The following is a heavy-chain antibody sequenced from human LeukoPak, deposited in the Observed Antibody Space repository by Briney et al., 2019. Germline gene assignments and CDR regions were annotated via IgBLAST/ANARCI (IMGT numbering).Heavy chain of an antibody. CDR2: ISAYNGNT. CDR1: GYTFTSYG. D-gene: IGHD3-3*01. V-gene: IGHV1-18*01. J-gene: IGHJ6*02. Sequence: ASVKVSCKASGYTFTSYGISWVRQAPGQGLERMGWISAYNGNTNYAQKLQGRVTMTTDTSTSTAYMELRSLRSDDTAVYYCAREHYDFWSGLHLYYYYGMDVWGQGTTVTVSS. CDR3: AREHYDFWSGLHLYYYYGMDV.